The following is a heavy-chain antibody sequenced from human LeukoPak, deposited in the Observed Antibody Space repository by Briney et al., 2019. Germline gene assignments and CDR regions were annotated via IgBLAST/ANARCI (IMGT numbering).Heavy chain of an antibody. CDR2: IYYSGST. D-gene: IGHD5-18*01. CDR1: GGSISSISYY. Sequence: SETLSLTCTVSGGSISSISYYWGWIRQPPGKGLEWIGSIYYSGSTYYNPSLRSRVTISVDTSKNQFSLKLSSVTAADTAVYYCASLAAPGYPYGRFDYWGQGTLVPVSS. CDR3: ASLAAPGYPYGRFDY. V-gene: IGHV4-39*01. J-gene: IGHJ4*02.